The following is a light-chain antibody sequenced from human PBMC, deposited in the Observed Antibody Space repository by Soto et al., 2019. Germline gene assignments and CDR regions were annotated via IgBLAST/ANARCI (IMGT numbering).Light chain of an antibody. V-gene: IGLV2-8*01. J-gene: IGLJ1*01. CDR1: SSDIGAYNR. CDR3: SSYTERNNLIYV. CDR2: EVN. Sequence: QSVLTQPPSASGSPGQSVTISCTGTSSDIGAYNRVSWYQQHPGKAPKVLISEVNKRPSGVPDRFSGSKSGNTASLTVSGLQAEDEADYYCSSYTERNNLIYVLGNGTKVTVL.